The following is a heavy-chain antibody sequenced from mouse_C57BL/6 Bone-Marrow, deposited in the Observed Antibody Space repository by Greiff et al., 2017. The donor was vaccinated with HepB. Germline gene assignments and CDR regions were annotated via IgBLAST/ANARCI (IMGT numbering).Heavy chain of an antibody. V-gene: IGHV1-49*01. CDR3: ARDYGSRRGNSHDY. CDR1: YFAFMASA. J-gene: IGHJ2*01. D-gene: IGHD1-1*01. Sequence: VAESGAELVRPGSSVKLSCKDSYFAFMASAMHWVKQRPGHGLEWIGSFTMYSDATEYSENFKGKATLTANTSSSTAYMELSSLTSEDSAVYYCARDYGSRRGNSHDYWGQGTTLTVSS. CDR2: FTMYSDAT.